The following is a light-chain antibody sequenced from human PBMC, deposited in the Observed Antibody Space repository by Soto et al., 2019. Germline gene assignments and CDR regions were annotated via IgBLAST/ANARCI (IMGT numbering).Light chain of an antibody. CDR3: QHYGNTPPSVS. Sequence: ILLTQSPGTLSLSPGERATLSCRASQSLSSSYLVWYQQKPGQAPRLIIYGASSRATGIPDRFSGSGSGTDFTLTISRLETEDFELYYCQHYGNTPPSVSFGPGTKV. V-gene: IGKV3-20*01. CDR1: QSLSSSY. J-gene: IGKJ3*01. CDR2: GAS.